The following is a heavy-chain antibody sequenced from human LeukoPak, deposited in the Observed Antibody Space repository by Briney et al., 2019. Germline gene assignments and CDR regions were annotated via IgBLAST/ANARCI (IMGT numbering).Heavy chain of an antibody. J-gene: IGHJ4*02. V-gene: IGHV4-30-2*01. D-gene: IGHD2-15*01. CDR1: GGSISSGGYS. CDR3: ASGYCSGGSCYRHDY. CDR2: IYHSGST. Sequence: SQTLSLTCAVSGGSISSGGYSWSWIRQPPGTGLEWIGYIYHSGSTYYNPSLKSRVTISVDRSKNQFSLKLSSVTAADTAVYYCASGYCSGGSCYRHDYWGQGTLVTVSS.